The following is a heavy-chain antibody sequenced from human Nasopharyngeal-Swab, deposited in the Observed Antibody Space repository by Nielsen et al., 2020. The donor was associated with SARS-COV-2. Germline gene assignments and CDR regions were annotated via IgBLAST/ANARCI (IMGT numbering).Heavy chain of an antibody. V-gene: IGHV7-4-1*02. Sequence: ASVKVSCKASGYSFANYVMNWVRQAPGQGLEWMGWLNTETGHPTYAQGFTGRYVFSLDTSVSTAYLQINSLKAADTALYFCAREKTIDNIYYGMDAWGQGTTVTVSS. CDR3: AREKTIDNIYYGMDA. CDR1: GYSFANYV. CDR2: LNTETGHP. D-gene: IGHD1-1*01. J-gene: IGHJ6*02.